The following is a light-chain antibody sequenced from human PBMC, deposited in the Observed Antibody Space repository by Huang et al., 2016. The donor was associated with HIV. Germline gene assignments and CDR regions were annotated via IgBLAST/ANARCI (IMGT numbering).Light chain of an antibody. CDR2: TAS. Sequence: DIQMTQSPSSLSASVGDRVTITCRASQSISTYLKWYQQKPGKAPKLLIYTASSLQSGVPSRFRGSGSGTYFTLTISSLQPEDFATYYFQQSYSTPWTFGQGTKVEIK. J-gene: IGKJ1*01. CDR1: QSISTY. CDR3: QQSYSTPWT. V-gene: IGKV1-39*01.